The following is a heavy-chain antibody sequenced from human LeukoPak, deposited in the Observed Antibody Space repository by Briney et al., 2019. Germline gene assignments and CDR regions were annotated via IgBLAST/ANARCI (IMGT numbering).Heavy chain of an antibody. CDR3: ARDQNYYDSSGYGLFDY. Sequence: ASVEVSCKASGYTFSNYGISWVRQAPGQGLEWMGWISAYNGNTNYAQKLQGRVTMTTDTSTSTAYMELRSLRSDDTAVYYCARDQNYYDSSGYGLFDYWGQGTLVTVSS. D-gene: IGHD3-22*01. CDR2: ISAYNGNT. CDR1: GYTFSNYG. V-gene: IGHV1-18*01. J-gene: IGHJ4*02.